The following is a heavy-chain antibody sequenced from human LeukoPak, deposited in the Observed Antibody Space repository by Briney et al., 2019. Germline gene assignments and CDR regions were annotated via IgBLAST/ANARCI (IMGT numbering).Heavy chain of an antibody. D-gene: IGHD7-27*01. CDR3: ARRGSNWGYYFDY. Sequence: SETLSLTCTVSGGSISTYYWSWIRQPPGKGLEWIGYIYYSGSTNYNPSLKSRVTISVDTSKNQFSLKLSSVTAADTAVYYCARRGSNWGYYFDYWGQGTLVTVSS. J-gene: IGHJ4*02. CDR2: IYYSGST. CDR1: GGSISTYY. V-gene: IGHV4-59*08.